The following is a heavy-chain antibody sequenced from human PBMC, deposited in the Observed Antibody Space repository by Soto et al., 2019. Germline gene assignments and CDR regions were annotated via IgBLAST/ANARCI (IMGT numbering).Heavy chain of an antibody. CDR3: ATHPPYGPLDH. J-gene: IGHJ4*02. Sequence: SETLSLTCTVSGGSISGGVHSWSWIRQPPGKSLEWIGHIFDSANTYYNPSLKSRLTISVDTSKNQFSLRLSTVTAADTSVYYCATHPPYGPLDHWGQGTLVTVSS. CDR1: GGSISGGVHS. V-gene: IGHV4-30-4*01. D-gene: IGHD4-17*01. CDR2: IFDSANT.